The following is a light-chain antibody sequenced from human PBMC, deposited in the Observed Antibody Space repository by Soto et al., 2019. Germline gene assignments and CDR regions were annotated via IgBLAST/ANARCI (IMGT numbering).Light chain of an antibody. J-gene: IGKJ1*01. CDR1: QSISSW. Sequence: DIQMTQSPSTLSASVGDRVSITCRASQSISSWLAWYQQKPGNAPKLLIYDVSSLERGVPSRFSGSGSGTEFTLTITSLQPDDFGVYYCQQYKSSSTFGQGTKVDI. CDR3: QQYKSSST. V-gene: IGKV1-5*01. CDR2: DVS.